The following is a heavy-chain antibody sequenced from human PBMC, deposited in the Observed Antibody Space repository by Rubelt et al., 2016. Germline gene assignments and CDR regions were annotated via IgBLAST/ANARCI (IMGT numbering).Heavy chain of an antibody. D-gene: IGHD4-23*01. Sequence: LEWVSSISSSSSYIYYADSVKGRFTISRDNAKNSLYLQMNSLRAEDTAVYYCARGSMVTDYYFDYWGQGTLVTVSS. V-gene: IGHV3-21*04. CDR2: ISSSSSYI. CDR3: ARGSMVTDYYFDY. J-gene: IGHJ4*02.